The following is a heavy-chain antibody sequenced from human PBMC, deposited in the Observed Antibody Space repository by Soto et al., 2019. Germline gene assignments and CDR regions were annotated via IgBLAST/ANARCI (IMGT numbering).Heavy chain of an antibody. CDR3: VKDSGPRAETYHYDSSGPRDI. Sequence: PGGSLRLSCSASGFTFSSYAMHWVRQAPGKGLEYVSAISSNGGSTYYADSVKGRFTISRDNSKNTLYLQVSSLRAEDTAVYYCVKDSGPRAETYHYDSSGPRDIWGQGTMVTVSS. CDR1: GFTFSSYA. CDR2: ISSNGGST. J-gene: IGHJ3*02. V-gene: IGHV3-64D*06. D-gene: IGHD3-22*01.